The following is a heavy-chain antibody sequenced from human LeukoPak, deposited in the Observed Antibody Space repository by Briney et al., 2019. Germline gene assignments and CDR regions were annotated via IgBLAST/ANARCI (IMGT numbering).Heavy chain of an antibody. J-gene: IGHJ4*02. CDR3: ARIRPVYCSGGSCYFDY. V-gene: IGHV4-34*01. Sequence: SETLSLTCAVYGGSLSGYYWSWIRQPPGKGLEWIGEINHSGSTNYNPSLKSRVTISVDTSKNQFSLKLSSVTAADTAVYYCARIRPVYCSGGSCYFDYWGQGTLVTVSS. CDR1: GGSLSGYY. CDR2: INHSGST. D-gene: IGHD2-15*01.